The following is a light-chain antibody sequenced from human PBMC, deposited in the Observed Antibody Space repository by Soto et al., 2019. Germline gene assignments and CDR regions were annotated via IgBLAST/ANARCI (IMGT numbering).Light chain of an antibody. V-gene: IGLV2-11*01. CDR2: DVS. CDR3: CSYAGSYTFVV. J-gene: IGLJ2*01. CDR1: SSDVGGYNY. Sequence: QSVLTRPRSVSGSPGQSVTISCTGTSSDVGGYNYVSWYQQHPGKAPKLMVYDVSKRPSGVPDRFSGSKSGNTASLTISGLQAEDEADYYCCSYAGSYTFVVFGGGTKVTVL.